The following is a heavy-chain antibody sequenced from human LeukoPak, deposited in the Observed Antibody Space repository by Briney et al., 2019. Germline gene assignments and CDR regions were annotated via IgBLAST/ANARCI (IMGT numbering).Heavy chain of an antibody. CDR3: ARDWVYCSGGSCYSLAAFDI. J-gene: IGHJ3*02. CDR2: INHSGST. V-gene: IGHV4-34*01. CDR1: GGSFSGYY. D-gene: IGHD2-15*01. Sequence: SETLSLTCAVYGGSFSGYYWSWIRQPPGKGLEWIGEINHSGSTNYNPSLKSRVTISVDTSKNQFSLKLSSVTAADTAVYYCARDWVYCSGGSCYSLAAFDIWGQGTMVTVSS.